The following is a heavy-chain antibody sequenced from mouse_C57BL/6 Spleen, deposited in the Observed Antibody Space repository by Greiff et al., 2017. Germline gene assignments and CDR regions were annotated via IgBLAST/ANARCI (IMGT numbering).Heavy chain of an antibody. D-gene: IGHD4-1*01. Sequence: QVQLQQPGAELVRPGSSVKLSCKASGYTFTSYWMHWVKQRPIQGLEWIGNIDPSDSETHYNQKFKDKATMTVDKSSSTAYMQLSSLTSEDSAVYYCSRKGDWDSWFAYWGQGTLVTVSA. V-gene: IGHV1-52*01. CDR2: IDPSDSET. J-gene: IGHJ3*01. CDR3: SRKGDWDSWFAY. CDR1: GYTFTSYW.